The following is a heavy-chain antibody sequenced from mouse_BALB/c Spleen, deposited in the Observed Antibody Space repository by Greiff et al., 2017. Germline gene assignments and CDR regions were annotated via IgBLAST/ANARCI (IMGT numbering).Heavy chain of an antibody. Sequence: VKLMESGPGLVQPSQSLSITCTVSGFSLTSYGVHWVRQSPGKGLEWLGVIWSGGSTDYNAAFISRLSISKDNSKSQVFFKMNSLQTDDTAMYYCARERPSYYGNYGYAMDYWGQGTSVTVSS. D-gene: IGHD2-10*01. J-gene: IGHJ4*01. CDR2: IWSGGST. CDR3: ARERPSYYGNYGYAMDY. CDR1: GFSLTSYG. V-gene: IGHV2-2*01.